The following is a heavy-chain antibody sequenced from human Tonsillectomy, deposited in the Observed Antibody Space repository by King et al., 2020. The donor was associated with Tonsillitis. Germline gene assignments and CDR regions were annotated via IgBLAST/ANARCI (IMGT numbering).Heavy chain of an antibody. Sequence: VQLVESGGGVVQPGRSLRLSCAVSGFTFSSYGMHWVRQAPGKGLEWVAVISYDGSNKYYADSVKGRFTISRDNSKNTLYLQMNSLRAEDTAVYYCANVAVTTYFDYWGQGTLVTVSS. D-gene: IGHD4-17*01. J-gene: IGHJ4*02. CDR3: ANVAVTTYFDY. V-gene: IGHV3-30*18. CDR2: ISYDGSNK. CDR1: GFTFSSYG.